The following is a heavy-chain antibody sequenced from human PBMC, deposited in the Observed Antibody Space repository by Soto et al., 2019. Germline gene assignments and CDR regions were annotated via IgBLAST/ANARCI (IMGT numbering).Heavy chain of an antibody. CDR2: ISSDSSHT. Sequence: EVQLVESGGGLVKPGGSLRLSCAASGFTLSYYTMDWVRQAPGKGLEWVSSISSDSSHTYYADSVKGRFTISRDNAKNSLYLQMNSLRAEDTAVYYCAREVARQRLDPWGQGTLVTVSS. V-gene: IGHV3-21*01. J-gene: IGHJ5*02. CDR1: GFTLSYYT. CDR3: AREVARQRLDP.